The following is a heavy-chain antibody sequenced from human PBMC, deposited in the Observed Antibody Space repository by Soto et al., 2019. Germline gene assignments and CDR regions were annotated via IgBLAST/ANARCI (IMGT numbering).Heavy chain of an antibody. CDR1: GFSLSTSGVG. CDR3: AHRRSLWFGELLLHDAFDI. J-gene: IGHJ3*02. CDR2: IYWDDDK. V-gene: IGHV2-5*02. Sequence: QITLKESGPTLVKPTQTLTLTCTFSGFSLSTSGVGVGWIRQPPGKALEWLALIYWDDDKRYSPSLKSRLTITKDTSKNQVVLTMTNMDPVDTATYYCAHRRSLWFGELLLHDAFDIWGQGTMVTVSS. D-gene: IGHD3-10*01.